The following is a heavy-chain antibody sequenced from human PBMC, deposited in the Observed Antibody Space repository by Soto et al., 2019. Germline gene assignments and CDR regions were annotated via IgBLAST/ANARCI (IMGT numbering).Heavy chain of an antibody. J-gene: IGHJ6*02. CDR2: ISYDGSNK. D-gene: IGHD3-3*01. CDR1: GFTFSSYG. V-gene: IGHV3-30*18. Sequence: GGSLRLSCAASGFTFSSYGMHWVRQAPGKGLEWVAVISYDGSNKYYADSVKGRFTISRDNSKNTLYLQMNSLRAEDTAVYYCAKDGRRRITIFGVGSTYYYGMDVWGQGTTVTV. CDR3: AKDGRRRITIFGVGSTYYYGMDV.